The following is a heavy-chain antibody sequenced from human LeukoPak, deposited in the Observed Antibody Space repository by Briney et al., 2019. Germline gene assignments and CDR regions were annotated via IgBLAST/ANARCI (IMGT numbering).Heavy chain of an antibody. CDR1: GFTFSNFW. CDR2: IKQDETEK. V-gene: IGHV3-7*01. CDR3: ARDVPLMGASKTRYFDY. D-gene: IGHD1-26*01. Sequence: GGSLRLSCTASGFTFSNFWMGWVRQAPGKGLEWVANIKQDETEKFYLGSVKGRFTISRDNAKNSLYLQMNSLRVEDTAIYYCARDVPLMGASKTRYFDYWGQGTLVTVSS. J-gene: IGHJ4*02.